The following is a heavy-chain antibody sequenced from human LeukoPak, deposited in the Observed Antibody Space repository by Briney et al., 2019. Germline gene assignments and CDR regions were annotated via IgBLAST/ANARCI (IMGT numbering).Heavy chain of an antibody. Sequence: PSETLSLTCAVYGGSFSGYYWSWIRQPPGKGLEWIGGINHSGSTNYNPSLKGRVTISVDTSKNQFSLKLSSVTAADTAVSYCARAGRGVTAINYWGQGTLVTVSS. CDR3: ARAGRGVTAINY. V-gene: IGHV4-34*01. CDR2: INHSGST. CDR1: GGSFSGYY. J-gene: IGHJ4*02. D-gene: IGHD2-21*02.